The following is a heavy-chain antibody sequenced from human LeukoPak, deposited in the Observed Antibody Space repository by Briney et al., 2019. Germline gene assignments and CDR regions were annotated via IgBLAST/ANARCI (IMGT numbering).Heavy chain of an antibody. Sequence: GSLRLSCAASGFTFSSYPMHWVRQAPGLGLQWVAVISHDGSNKYYEDSVKGRFTISRDNSKSTLYLHLNIPRPEDTAVYYCTRSVVTTADFAYWGQGTLVTVSS. J-gene: IGHJ4*02. D-gene: IGHD2-21*02. V-gene: IGHV3-30-3*01. CDR2: ISHDGSNK. CDR3: TRSVVTTADFAY. CDR1: GFTFSSYP.